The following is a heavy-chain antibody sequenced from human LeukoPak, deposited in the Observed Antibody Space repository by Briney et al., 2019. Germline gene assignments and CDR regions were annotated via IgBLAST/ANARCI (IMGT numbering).Heavy chain of an antibody. Sequence: GGSLRLSCAASGFTFSSYAMSWVRQAPGKGLEWVSAISGSGGSTYYADSVEGRFTISRDNSKNTLYLQMNSLRAEDTAVYYCAKDLSGSWPHRPYDYWGQGTLVTVSS. J-gene: IGHJ4*02. V-gene: IGHV3-23*01. CDR2: ISGSGGST. CDR1: GFTFSSYA. D-gene: IGHD6-13*01. CDR3: AKDLSGSWPHRPYDY.